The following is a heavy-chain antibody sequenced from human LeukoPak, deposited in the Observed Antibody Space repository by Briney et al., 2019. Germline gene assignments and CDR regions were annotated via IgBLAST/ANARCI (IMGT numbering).Heavy chain of an antibody. J-gene: IGHJ4*02. CDR3: ARRSRRYSSGYPYYFDY. V-gene: IGHV5-51*01. CDR2: IYPGDSDT. CDR1: GYYFTSYW. D-gene: IGHD6-19*01. Sequence: GESLKISCKGSGYYFTSYWIVWVRQLPGKGLEWMGSIYPGDSDTRYSPSFQGQVTISADKSISTAYLQWSSLKASDTAMYYCARRSRRYSSGYPYYFDYWGQGTLVTVSS.